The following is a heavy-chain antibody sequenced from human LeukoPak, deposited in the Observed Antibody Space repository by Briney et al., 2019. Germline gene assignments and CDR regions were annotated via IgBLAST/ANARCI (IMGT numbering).Heavy chain of an antibody. CDR2: IYMSGST. CDR3: AREAGSSWSRGLDI. J-gene: IGHJ3*02. V-gene: IGHV4-4*07. CDR1: GGSISSYY. Sequence: SETLSLTCTVSGGSISSYYWSWIQQPAGKGLEWIGRIYMSGSTNYNSSLKSRVNMSVDTSKNQFSLNLSSVTAADTAVYYCAREAGSSWSRGLDIWGQGTVVTVSS. D-gene: IGHD6-13*01.